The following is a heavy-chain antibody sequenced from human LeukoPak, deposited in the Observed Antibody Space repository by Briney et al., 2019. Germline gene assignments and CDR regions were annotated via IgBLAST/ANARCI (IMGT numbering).Heavy chain of an antibody. CDR2: ISYDGSNK. CDR1: GFTFSSYA. D-gene: IGHD6-13*01. CDR3: ARPGGSSWYKGYYFDY. Sequence: PGGSLRLSCAASGFTFSSYAMHWVRQAPGKGLEWVAVISYDGSNKYYADSVKGRFTISRDNSKNTLYLQMNSLRAEDTAVYYCARPGGSSWYKGYYFDYWGQGTLVTVSS. V-gene: IGHV3-30-3*01. J-gene: IGHJ4*02.